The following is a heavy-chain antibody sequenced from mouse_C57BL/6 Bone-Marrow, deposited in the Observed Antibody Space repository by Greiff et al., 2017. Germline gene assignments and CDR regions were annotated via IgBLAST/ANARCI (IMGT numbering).Heavy chain of an antibody. V-gene: IGHV5-17*01. Sequence: DVHLVESGGGLVKPGGSLKLSCAASGFTFSDYGMHWVRQAPEKGLEWVAYISSGSSTIYYADTVKGRFTISRDNAKNTLCLQMTSLRSEDTAMYYCARVWDDGYYFDYWGQGTTLTVSS. J-gene: IGHJ2*01. CDR2: ISSGSSTI. D-gene: IGHD2-10*02. CDR3: ARVWDDGYYFDY. CDR1: GFTFSDYG.